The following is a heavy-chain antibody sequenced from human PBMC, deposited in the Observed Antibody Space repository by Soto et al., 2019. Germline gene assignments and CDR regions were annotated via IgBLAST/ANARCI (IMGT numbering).Heavy chain of an antibody. CDR3: AREPANYSSSWDAFDI. J-gene: IGHJ3*02. Sequence: ASVKVSCKASGYTFTGYYTHWVRQAPGQGLEWMGWINPNSGGTNYAQKFQGWVTMTRDTSISTAYMELSRLRSDDTAVYYCAREPANYSSSWDAFDIWGQGTMVTVSS. CDR2: INPNSGGT. D-gene: IGHD6-13*01. CDR1: GYTFTGYY. V-gene: IGHV1-2*04.